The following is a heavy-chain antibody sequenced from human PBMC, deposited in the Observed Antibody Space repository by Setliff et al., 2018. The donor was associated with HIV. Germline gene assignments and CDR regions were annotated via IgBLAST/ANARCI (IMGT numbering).Heavy chain of an antibody. D-gene: IGHD3-22*01. CDR3: ARAPANYHDSSGFYFGGDYYFDF. Sequence: SETLSLTCAVSGGSMSSSGNYWGWIRQSPGRGLEWIGSIYYSGSTHYNPSLKSRVAVSVDTSKNHFSLRVTSVTAADTAVYYCARAPANYHDSSGFYFGGDYYFDFWGQGILVTVSS. J-gene: IGHJ4*02. CDR1: GGSMSSSGNY. CDR2: IYYSGST. V-gene: IGHV4-39*02.